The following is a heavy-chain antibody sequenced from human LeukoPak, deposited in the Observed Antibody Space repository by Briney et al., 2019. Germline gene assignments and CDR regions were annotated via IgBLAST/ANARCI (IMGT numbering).Heavy chain of an antibody. CDR3: AKDEGEEVGAIFYY. J-gene: IGHJ4*02. V-gene: IGHV3-23*01. D-gene: IGHD1-26*01. CDR1: GGTFSSYA. Sequence: GASVKVSCKASGGTFSSYAMSWVRQAPGKGLEWVSAISGSGGSTYYADSVKGRFTISRDNSKNTLYLQMNSLRAEDTAVYYCAKDEGEEVGAIFYYWGQGTLVTVSS. CDR2: ISGSGGST.